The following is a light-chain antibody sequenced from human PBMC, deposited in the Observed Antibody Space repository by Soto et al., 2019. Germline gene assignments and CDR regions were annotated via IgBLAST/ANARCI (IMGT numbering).Light chain of an antibody. CDR3: QQYNDWPLS. Sequence: EILMTQSPSTLSVSPWERATLSCRASENVNQNLAWYQQKPGQAPRLLIYGASARATGIPARFSGSGSRTEFTLTIGSLQSEDFALYYCQQYNDWPLSFGGGTKVDIK. J-gene: IGKJ4*01. V-gene: IGKV3-15*01. CDR2: GAS. CDR1: ENVNQN.